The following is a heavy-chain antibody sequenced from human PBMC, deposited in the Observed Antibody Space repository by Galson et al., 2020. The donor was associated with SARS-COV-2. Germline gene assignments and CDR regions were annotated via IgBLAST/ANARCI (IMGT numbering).Heavy chain of an antibody. CDR3: TTSIIVPGTLDY. V-gene: IGHV3-33*01. D-gene: IGHD6-19*01. CDR2: IWSDGINK. Sequence: GGSLTLSCAASGFSFSTYALHWVRQTPGKGLEWVAVIWSDGINKYYGESVKGRFTISRDNSKNTVDLQMNSLRVEDAAVYYCTTSIIVPGTLDYWGQGTLVSVSS. CDR1: GFSFSTYA. J-gene: IGHJ4*02.